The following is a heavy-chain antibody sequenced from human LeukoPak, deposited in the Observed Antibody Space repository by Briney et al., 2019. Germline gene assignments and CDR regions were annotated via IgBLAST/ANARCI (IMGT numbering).Heavy chain of an antibody. CDR1: GFPFNTYA. Sequence: GGSLRLSCSASGFPFNTYAIHWVRQAPGKGLEYVAGISSNGDNTDFADSAKGRFTISRDNSKSTLFLRMNSLRAEDTAVYFCTRDSALLGVAFDLWGQGTVVTVSS. J-gene: IGHJ3*01. V-gene: IGHV3-64D*06. CDR3: TRDSALLGVAFDL. CDR2: ISSNGDNT. D-gene: IGHD2-15*01.